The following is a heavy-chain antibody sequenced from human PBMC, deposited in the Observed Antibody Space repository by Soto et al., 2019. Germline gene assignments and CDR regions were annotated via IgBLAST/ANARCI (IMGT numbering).Heavy chain of an antibody. CDR1: GGSISGHA. D-gene: IGHD5-12*01. J-gene: IGHJ4*02. Sequence: SETLSLTCTVSGGSISGHAWIWVRQPAGRGLEWIGHIYPSGSTSYNPSLRSRVTMSLDTSNNQIFLNLTSVTAADTAVFYCVRGRSYSVYDFWGPGTLVTVSS. CDR2: IYPSGST. CDR3: VRGRSYSVYDF. V-gene: IGHV4-4*07.